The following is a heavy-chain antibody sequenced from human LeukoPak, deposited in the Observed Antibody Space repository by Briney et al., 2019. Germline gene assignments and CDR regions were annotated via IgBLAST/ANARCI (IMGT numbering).Heavy chain of an antibody. J-gene: IGHJ4*02. D-gene: IGHD3-16*01. CDR1: GGTFSSYA. CDR3: ATSPGGRWLILPTDFDY. Sequence: GSSVKVSCKASGGTFSSYAISWVRQAPGQGLEWMGGIIPIFGTANYAQKFQGRVTITADESTSTAYMELSSLRSEDTAVYYCATSPGGRWLILPTDFDYWGQGTLVTVSS. V-gene: IGHV1-69*01. CDR2: IIPIFGTA.